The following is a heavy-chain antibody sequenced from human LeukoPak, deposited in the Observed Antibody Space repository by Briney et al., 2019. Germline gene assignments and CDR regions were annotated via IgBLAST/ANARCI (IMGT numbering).Heavy chain of an antibody. CDR1: GYSFTSYW. CDR2: IYPGDSDT. D-gene: IGHD3-22*01. Sequence: GESLKISCQGSGYSFTSYWIGWVRQMPGKGLEWMGIIYPGDSDTRYSPSFQGQVTISADKSISTAYLQWSSLKASDTAMYYCARQNYYDSSGYYPYYYYYYYMDVWGKGTTVTVSS. J-gene: IGHJ6*03. CDR3: ARQNYYDSSGYYPYYYYYYYMDV. V-gene: IGHV5-51*01.